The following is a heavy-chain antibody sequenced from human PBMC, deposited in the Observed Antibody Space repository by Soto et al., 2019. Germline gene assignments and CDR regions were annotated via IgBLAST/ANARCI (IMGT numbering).Heavy chain of an antibody. Sequence: ASVKVSCKASGYSVTSYYMHWVRQAPGQGLEWMGIINPNSGSTTYAQKFQGRVTMTRDTSTSTVYMELTSLTSGDTAVYYCARAGIAYCSSTTCYLYYYVMDVWGQGTTVTVS. D-gene: IGHD2-2*01. CDR2: INPNSGST. V-gene: IGHV1-46*01. J-gene: IGHJ6*02. CDR1: GYSVTSYY. CDR3: ARAGIAYCSSTTCYLYYYVMDV.